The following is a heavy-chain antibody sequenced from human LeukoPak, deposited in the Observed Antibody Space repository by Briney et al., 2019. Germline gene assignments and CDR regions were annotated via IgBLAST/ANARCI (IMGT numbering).Heavy chain of an antibody. Sequence: GGSLRLSCAASGFTFSSYGMHWVRQAPGKGLEWVAVISYDGSNKYYADSVKGRFTISRDNSKNTLYLQMNSLRAEDTAVYYCAKRRSLGSGWYFENYFDYWGQGTLVTVSS. D-gene: IGHD6-19*01. J-gene: IGHJ4*02. CDR3: AKRRSLGSGWYFENYFDY. CDR2: ISYDGSNK. V-gene: IGHV3-30*18. CDR1: GFTFSSYG.